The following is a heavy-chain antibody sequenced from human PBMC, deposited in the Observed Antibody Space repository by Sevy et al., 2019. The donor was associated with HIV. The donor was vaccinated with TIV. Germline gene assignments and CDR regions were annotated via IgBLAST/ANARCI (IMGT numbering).Heavy chain of an antibody. D-gene: IGHD2-2*01. CDR2: IYYSGST. CDR1: GGSISSSSYY. J-gene: IGHJ6*02. Sequence: SETLSLTCTVSGGSISSSSYYWGWIRQPPGKGLEWIGSIYYSGSTYYNPSLKSRVTISVDTSKNQFSLKLSSVTAAETAVYYCASLPAATGLGLNYYYYGMDVWGQGTTVTVSS. CDR3: ASLPAATGLGLNYYYYGMDV. V-gene: IGHV4-39*01.